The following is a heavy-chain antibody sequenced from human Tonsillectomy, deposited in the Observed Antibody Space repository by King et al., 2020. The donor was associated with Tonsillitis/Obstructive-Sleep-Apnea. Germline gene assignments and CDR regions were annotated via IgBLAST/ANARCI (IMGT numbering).Heavy chain of an antibody. D-gene: IGHD3-3*01. Sequence: VQLVESGGGLVKPGGCLRLSCAGSGFTFSDYSMNWVRQAPGKGLEWVSSISSSGSYLYYADSVKGRFTISRDNAKNSLYLQMNSLGAEDTAVYYCAREAMEAFDIWGQGTMVTVSS. V-gene: IGHV3-21*01. J-gene: IGHJ3*02. CDR3: AREAMEAFDI. CDR1: GFTFSDYS. CDR2: ISSSGSYL.